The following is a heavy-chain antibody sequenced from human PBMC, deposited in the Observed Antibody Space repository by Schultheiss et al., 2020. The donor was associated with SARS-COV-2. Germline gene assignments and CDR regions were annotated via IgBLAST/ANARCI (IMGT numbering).Heavy chain of an antibody. J-gene: IGHJ4*02. D-gene: IGHD1-1*01. CDR3: ARYNSGQIY. CDR1: GFTFSDYY. V-gene: IGHV3-11*04. Sequence: GGSLRLSCAASGFTFSDYYMSWIRQAPGKGLEWVLYIGSTGSPIFYANSVKGRFSASRDNTRNSLYLQMSNLKAEDSAVYYCARYNSGQIYWGQGTLVTVSS. CDR2: IGSTGSPI.